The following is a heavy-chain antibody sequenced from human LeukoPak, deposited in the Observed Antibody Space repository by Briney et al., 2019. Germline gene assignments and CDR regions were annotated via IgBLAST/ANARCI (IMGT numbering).Heavy chain of an antibody. CDR2: ISYDGSNK. J-gene: IGHJ3*02. D-gene: IGHD3-22*01. V-gene: IGHV3-30-3*01. CDR1: GFTFSSYA. CDR3: ATYYYDASGYHEGAFDI. Sequence: QAGRSLRLSCAASGFTFSSYAMHWVRQAPGKGLEWVAVISYDGSNKYYADSVKGRFTSSRDNAKNSLYLQMNSLRVEDTAVYFCATYYYDASGYHEGAFDIWGQGTMVIVSS.